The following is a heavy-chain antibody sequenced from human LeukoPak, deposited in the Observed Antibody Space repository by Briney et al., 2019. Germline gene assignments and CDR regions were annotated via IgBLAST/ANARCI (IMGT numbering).Heavy chain of an antibody. V-gene: IGHV1-18*01. CDR2: ISAYNGNT. CDR1: GYTFTSYG. D-gene: IGHD2-2*01. CDR3: ARTLYCSSTSCYSRGYYDL. Sequence: ASVKVSCKASGYTFTSYGISWVRQAPGQGLEWMGWISAYNGNTNYAQKFQGRVTITADESTSTAYMELSSLRSEDTAVYYCARTLYCSSTSCYSRGYYDLWGQGTLVTVSS. J-gene: IGHJ4*02.